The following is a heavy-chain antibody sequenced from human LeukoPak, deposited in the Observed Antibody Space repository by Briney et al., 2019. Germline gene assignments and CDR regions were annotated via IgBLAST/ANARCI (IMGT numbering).Heavy chain of an antibody. D-gene: IGHD5-24*01. CDR2: ISAYNGNT. V-gene: IGHV1-18*01. Sequence: ASVKVSCKASGYTFTSYGIRWVRQAPGQGLEWMGWISAYNGNTNYAQKLQGRVTMTTDTSTSTAYMELRSLRSDDTAVYYCATFREATTLSPFDYWGQGTLVTVSS. CDR3: ATFREATTLSPFDY. CDR1: GYTFTSYG. J-gene: IGHJ4*02.